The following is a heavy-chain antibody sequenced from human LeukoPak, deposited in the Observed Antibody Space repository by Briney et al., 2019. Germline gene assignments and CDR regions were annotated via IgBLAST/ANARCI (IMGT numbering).Heavy chain of an antibody. J-gene: IGHJ5*02. D-gene: IGHD1-14*01. CDR3: AREMNRRLNWFDP. CDR2: IYYSGST. Sequence: SQTLSLTCTVPGGSISSGGYYWSWIRQHPGKGLEWIGYIYYSGSTYYNPSLKSRVTISVDTSKNQFSLKLSSVTAADTAVYYCAREMNRRLNWFDPWGQGTLVTVSS. V-gene: IGHV4-31*03. CDR1: GGSISSGGYY.